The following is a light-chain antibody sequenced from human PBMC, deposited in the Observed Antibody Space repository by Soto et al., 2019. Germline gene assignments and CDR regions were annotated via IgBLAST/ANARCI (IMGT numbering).Light chain of an antibody. Sequence: EIVMTQSPATLSVSPGERATLSCRASQSVTNKLAWYQQKPGQAPRLLIYDASTRATGIPVRFRGSGSGTEFTLTISSLQSEDFAVYYCQQDNNWLWTFAQGTKVDI. CDR3: QQDNNWLWT. J-gene: IGKJ1*01. CDR1: QSVTNK. CDR2: DAS. V-gene: IGKV3-15*01.